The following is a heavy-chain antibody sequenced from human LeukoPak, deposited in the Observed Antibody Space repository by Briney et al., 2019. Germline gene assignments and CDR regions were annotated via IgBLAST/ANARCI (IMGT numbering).Heavy chain of an antibody. V-gene: IGHV4-39*01. J-gene: IGHJ5*02. CDR3: AIPSMVRGLALDP. Sequence: SETLSLTCAVYGGSFSDYYWGWIRQPPGKGLEWIGSIYYSGSTYYNPSLKSRVTISVDTSKNQFSLKLSSVTAADTAVYYCAIPSMVRGLALDPWGQGTLVTVSS. D-gene: IGHD3-10*01. CDR1: GGSFSDYY. CDR2: IYYSGST.